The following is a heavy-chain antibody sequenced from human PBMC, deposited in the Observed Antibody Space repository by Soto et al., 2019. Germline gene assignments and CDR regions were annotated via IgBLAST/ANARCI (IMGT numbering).Heavy chain of an antibody. J-gene: IGHJ4*02. CDR2: INAGGGYT. CDR3: VRVYGEIDY. D-gene: IGHD4-17*01. V-gene: IGHV1-46*01. Sequence: ASVKVSCEASGYSLTNYYIHWVRQAPGQGLEWMGTINAGGGYTTYAQRFLGRVSMTRSTSISTAYMELSSLRSEDTAVYYCVRVYGEIDYWGPGTLVTVSS. CDR1: GYSLTNYY.